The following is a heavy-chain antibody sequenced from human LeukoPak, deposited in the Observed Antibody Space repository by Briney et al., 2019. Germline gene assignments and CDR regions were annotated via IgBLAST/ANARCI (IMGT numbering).Heavy chain of an antibody. V-gene: IGHV4-38-2*02. CDR2: VFHSGDT. CDR3: ARANFLYCSSTTCLFDY. CDR1: GYSINNGYF. D-gene: IGHD2-2*01. J-gene: IGHJ4*02. Sequence: SETLSLTCTVSGYSINNGYFWGWIRQPPGKGLEYIGTVFHSGDTYYNPSLKSRVTISLDTSTNEISLKLRSATAADTAVYYCARANFLYCSSTTCLFDYWGQGTLVTVSS.